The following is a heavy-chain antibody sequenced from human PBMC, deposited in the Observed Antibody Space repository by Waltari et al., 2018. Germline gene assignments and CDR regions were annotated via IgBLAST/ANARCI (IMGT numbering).Heavy chain of an antibody. D-gene: IGHD1-1*01. V-gene: IGHV3-9*01. CDR3: AKDMSPYTSSQDFDS. CDR1: GFTFDDFA. J-gene: IGHJ4*02. CDR2: ISYNSGSI. Sequence: EVQVVESGRGLVQPGRSLRLSCAGSGFTFDDFAMHWVRQAPGKGLEWVSGISYNSGSIYYADSVRGRFTVSRDNAKNSLYLQMNSLTVDDTALYYCAKDMSPYTSSQDFDSWGQGTLVIVSS.